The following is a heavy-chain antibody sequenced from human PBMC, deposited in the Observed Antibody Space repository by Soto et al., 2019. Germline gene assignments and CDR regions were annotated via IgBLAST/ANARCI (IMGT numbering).Heavy chain of an antibody. CDR2: FDPEDGET. CDR3: ATESIVGATRGVDY. Sequence: ASVKVSCKVSGYTLTDLSMHWVRQAPGKGLEWMGGFDPEDGETIYAQKFQGRVTMTEDTSTDTAYMELSSLRSEDTAVYYCATESIVGATRGVDYWGQGTLVTVSS. J-gene: IGHJ4*02. CDR1: GYTLTDLS. D-gene: IGHD1-26*01. V-gene: IGHV1-24*01.